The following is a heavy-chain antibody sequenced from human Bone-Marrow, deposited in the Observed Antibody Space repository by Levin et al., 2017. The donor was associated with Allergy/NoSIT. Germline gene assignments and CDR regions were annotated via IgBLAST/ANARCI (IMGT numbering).Heavy chain of an antibody. D-gene: IGHD6-19*01. J-gene: IGHJ4*02. V-gene: IGHV2-5*01. CDR3: AHTYGSGWYHPGDFDY. Sequence: SGPTLVKPTQTLTLTCTFSGFSLSTSGVGVGWIRQPPGKALEWLALIYWNDDKRYSPSLKSRLTITKDTSKNQVVLTMTNMDPVDKATYYCAHTYGSGWYHPGDFDYWGQGTLVTVSS. CDR1: GFSLSTSGVG. CDR2: IYWNDDK.